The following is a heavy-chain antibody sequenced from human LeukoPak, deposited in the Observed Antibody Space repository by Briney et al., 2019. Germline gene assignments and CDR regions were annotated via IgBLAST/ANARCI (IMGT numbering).Heavy chain of an antibody. Sequence: GASVKVSCKASGYTFTSYAMHWVRQAPGQRLEWMGWINAGNGNTKYSQKFQGRVTITRDTSASTAYMELSGLRSEDTAVYYCARSDIVVVPAATPDNWFDPWGQGTLVTVSS. J-gene: IGHJ5*02. CDR1: GYTFTSYA. D-gene: IGHD2-2*01. V-gene: IGHV1-3*01. CDR2: INAGNGNT. CDR3: ARSDIVVVPAATPDNWFDP.